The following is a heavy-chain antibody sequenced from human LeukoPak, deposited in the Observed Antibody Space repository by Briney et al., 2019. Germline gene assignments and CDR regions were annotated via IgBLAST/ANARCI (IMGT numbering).Heavy chain of an antibody. J-gene: IGHJ4*02. V-gene: IGHV4-31*02. CDR2: IYYSGDT. D-gene: IGHD5-18*01. CDR3: ARAPRDTNSWYYFDY. Sequence: PSQTLSLTCTVSGGSISSGDYYWSWIRQHPGKGLEWLGYIYYSGDTYYHPSLKSRVTISVDTSKNQFSLKLSSVTAADTAVYYCARAPRDTNSWYYFDYWGQGTLVSVSS. CDR1: GGSISSGDYY.